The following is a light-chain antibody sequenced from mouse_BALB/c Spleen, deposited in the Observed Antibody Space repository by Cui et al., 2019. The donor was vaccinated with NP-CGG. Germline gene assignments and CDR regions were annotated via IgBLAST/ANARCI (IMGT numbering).Light chain of an antibody. J-gene: IGLJ1*01. V-gene: IGLV1*01. CDR3: ALWYSNHWV. CDR2: GTN. CDR1: IGAVTTSNY. Sequence: QAVLTQESTLTTSPGETVTLTCRSSIGAVTTSNYANWVQEKPDHLFTGLIGGTNNRVPGVPARFSGSLIGDKAALTITGAQTEDEARYFCALWYSNHWVFGGGTKLTVL.